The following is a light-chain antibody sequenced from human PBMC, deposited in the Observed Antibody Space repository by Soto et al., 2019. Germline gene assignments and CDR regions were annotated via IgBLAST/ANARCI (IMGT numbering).Light chain of an antibody. Sequence: QSVLTQPPSVSGSPGQSVTISCTGTSNDVGSYDHVSWYQQPPGTAPKLIIYEVTYRPSGVPDRFSGSKSGNTASLTISGLKSEDEADYYCCAYTTSSTPVFGGGTKLTVL. CDR2: EVT. CDR1: SNDVGSYDH. V-gene: IGLV2-18*02. CDR3: CAYTTSSTPV. J-gene: IGLJ3*02.